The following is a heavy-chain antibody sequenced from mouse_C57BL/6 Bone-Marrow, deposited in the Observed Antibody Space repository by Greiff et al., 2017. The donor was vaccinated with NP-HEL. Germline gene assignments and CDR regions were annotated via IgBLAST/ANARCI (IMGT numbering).Heavy chain of an antibody. Sequence: VQLKESGGGLVQPKGSLKLSCAASGFSFTTYAMNWVRQAPGKGLEWVARIRSKSNNYATYYADSVKDRFTISRDDSESMLYLQMNNLKTEDTAMYYCVGQLRLRWFAYWGQGTLVTVSA. V-gene: IGHV10-1*01. J-gene: IGHJ3*01. D-gene: IGHD3-2*02. CDR2: IRSKSNNYAT. CDR1: GFSFTTYA. CDR3: VGQLRLRWFAY.